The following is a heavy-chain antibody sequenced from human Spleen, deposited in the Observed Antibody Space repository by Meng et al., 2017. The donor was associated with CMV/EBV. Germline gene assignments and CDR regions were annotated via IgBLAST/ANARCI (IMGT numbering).Heavy chain of an antibody. CDR1: GYTLSGLS. V-gene: IGHV1-24*01. D-gene: IGHD3-22*01. Sequence: ASVKVSCKVSGYTLSGLSRHWVRQAPGKGLEWLGGFDPEDGETIYAQKFQGRVTMTEDTSTDTAFMGLSSLRSEDTAMYYCATGMMQKYKYNGSASYRGVLDIWGQGTMVTVSS. J-gene: IGHJ3*02. CDR3: ATGMMQKYKYNGSASYRGVLDI. CDR2: FDPEDGET.